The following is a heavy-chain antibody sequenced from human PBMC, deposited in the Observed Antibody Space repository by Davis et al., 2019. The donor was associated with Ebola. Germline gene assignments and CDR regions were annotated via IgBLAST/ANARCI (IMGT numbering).Heavy chain of an antibody. D-gene: IGHD1-1*01. CDR2: ISSSSRYT. CDR1: GFTFSSYS. J-gene: IGHJ4*02. V-gene: IGHV3-21*05. CDR3: ARSNEIRPLDY. Sequence: GESLKISCAASGFTFSSYSMSWIRQAPGKGLEWVSYISSSSRYTNYADSVKGRFTISRDNAKNSLYLQMNSLRAEDTAVYYCARSNEIRPLDYWGQGTLVTVSS.